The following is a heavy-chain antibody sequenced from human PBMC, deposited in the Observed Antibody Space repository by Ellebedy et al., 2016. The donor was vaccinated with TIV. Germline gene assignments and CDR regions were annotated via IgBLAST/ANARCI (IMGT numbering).Heavy chain of an antibody. V-gene: IGHV4-31*01. CDR3: ARGRYSSSFDY. Sequence: MPSETLSLTCTVSGGSISSGGYYWSWIRQHPGKGLEWIGYIYYTGFTYYNPTLKSLVNISIDTSKNKFSLRLSSVTPADTAVYYCARGRYSSSFDYWGQGSLVTVSS. D-gene: IGHD5-18*01. CDR2: IYYTGFT. J-gene: IGHJ4*02. CDR1: GGSISSGGYY.